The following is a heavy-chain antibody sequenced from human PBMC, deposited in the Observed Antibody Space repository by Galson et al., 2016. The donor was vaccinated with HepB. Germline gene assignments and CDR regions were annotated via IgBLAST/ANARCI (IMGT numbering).Heavy chain of an antibody. CDR2: ISKDGRNK. CDR3: ARRGPRHGRAPRHGDYDYFDS. Sequence: SLRLSCAASGFTFSSSAMHWVRQAPGKGLEWVAVISKDGRNKYYADSVGGRFTVSRDNSNNTLFLQMNTLRAEDTAVYYCARRGPRHGRAPRHGDYDYFDSWGQGTLVIVSS. J-gene: IGHJ4*02. D-gene: IGHD4-17*01. V-gene: IGHV3-30*04. CDR1: GFTFSSSA.